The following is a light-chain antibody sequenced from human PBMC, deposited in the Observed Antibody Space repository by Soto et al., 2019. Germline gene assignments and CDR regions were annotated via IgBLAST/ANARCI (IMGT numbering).Light chain of an antibody. CDR3: TSYAGSNNFVV. J-gene: IGLJ2*01. Sequence: QSVLTQPPSASGSPGQSVTISCTGTSSDVGGYNYVSWYHQHPGKAPKLMIYEVSKRPSGVPDRFSGSKSGNTASLTVSGLQAEDEAAYYCTSYAGSNNFVVFGGGTKLTVL. CDR2: EVS. CDR1: SSDVGGYNY. V-gene: IGLV2-8*01.